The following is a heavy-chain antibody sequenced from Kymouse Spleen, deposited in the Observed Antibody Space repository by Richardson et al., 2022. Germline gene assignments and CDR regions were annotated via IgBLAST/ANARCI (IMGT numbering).Heavy chain of an antibody. D-gene: IGHD3-10*01. V-gene: IGHV3-21*03. CDR1: GFTFSSYS. CDR3: ARDDGSGSYYNLHNWFDP. J-gene: IGHJ5*02. CDR2: ISSSSSYI. Sequence: EVQLVESGGGLVKPGGSLRLSCAASGFTFSSYSMNWVRQAPGKGLEWVSSISSSSSYIYYADSVKGRFTISRDNAKNSLYLQMNSLRAEDTAVYYCARDDGSGSYYNLHNWFDPWGQGTLVTVSS.